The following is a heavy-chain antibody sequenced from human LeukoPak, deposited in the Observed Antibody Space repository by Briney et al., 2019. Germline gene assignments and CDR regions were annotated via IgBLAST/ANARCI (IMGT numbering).Heavy chain of an antibody. V-gene: IGHV4-59*01. CDR2: IYYSGTT. J-gene: IGHJ4*02. D-gene: IGHD6-13*01. CDR1: GGSISSYY. Sequence: SETLSLTCTVSGGSISSYYWSWIRQPPGKGLEWIGYIYYSGTTNYNPSLKSRVTISVDSSKNQFSLKLSSVTAADTAVYYCARGVYIAAAQYGYWGQGTLVTVSS. CDR3: ARGVYIAAAQYGY.